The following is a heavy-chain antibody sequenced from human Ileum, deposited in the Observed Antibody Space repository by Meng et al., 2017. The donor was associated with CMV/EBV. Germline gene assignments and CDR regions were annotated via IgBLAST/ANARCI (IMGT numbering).Heavy chain of an antibody. Sequence: GESLKISCAASGVTFSSYWMSWVRHARGKGLEWVANITKDGSEQYSVESVKGRITISRDTARNAQYLLMNSLSAENAAVYYWASAPPSAAPGDYFDYWGQGTLVTVSS. CDR2: ITKDGSEQ. CDR3: ASAPPSAAPGDYFDY. V-gene: IGHV3-7*01. D-gene: IGHD2-15*01. J-gene: IGHJ4*02. CDR1: GVTFSSYW.